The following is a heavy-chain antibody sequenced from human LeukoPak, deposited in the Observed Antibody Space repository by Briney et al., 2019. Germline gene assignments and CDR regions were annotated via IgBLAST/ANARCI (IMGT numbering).Heavy chain of an antibody. Sequence: GASVKVSCKASGGTFSSYAISWVRQAPGQGLEWVGWINPNSGVTHYPQKFQGRVTMTRDTSIRTAYMEVSSLRSDDTAVYYCARGQQWLEAFDYWGRGTLVTVSS. CDR2: INPNSGVT. CDR3: ARGQQWLEAFDY. V-gene: IGHV1-2*02. J-gene: IGHJ4*02. D-gene: IGHD6-19*01. CDR1: GGTFSSYA.